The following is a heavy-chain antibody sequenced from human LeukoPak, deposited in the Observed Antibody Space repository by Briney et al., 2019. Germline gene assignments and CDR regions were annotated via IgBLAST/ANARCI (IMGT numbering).Heavy chain of an antibody. D-gene: IGHD2-2*03. CDR3: ASGYCSSTSCLDPFDY. Sequence: ASVKVSCKASGYTFTGYYMHWVRQAPGQGLEWMGWINPNSGGTNYAQKFQGRATMTRDTSISTAYMELSRLRSDDTAVYYCASGYCSSTSCLDPFDYWGQGTLVTVSS. CDR2: INPNSGGT. V-gene: IGHV1-2*02. CDR1: GYTFTGYY. J-gene: IGHJ4*02.